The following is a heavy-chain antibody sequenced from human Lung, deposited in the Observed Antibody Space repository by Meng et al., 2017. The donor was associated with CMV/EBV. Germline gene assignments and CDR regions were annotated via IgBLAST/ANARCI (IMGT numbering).Heavy chain of an antibody. J-gene: IGHJ4*02. V-gene: IGHV1-69*05. Sequence: ISWVRQAPGQGLEWMGGIIPIFGTANYAQNFQGRVTITTDESRSTAYMELSSLRSEDTAVYYCARIGLCSGTTCYTGDYSSRHFDYWGRGTLVTVSS. CDR2: IIPIFGTA. CDR3: ARIGLCSGTTCYTGDYSSRHFDY. D-gene: IGHD2-2*02.